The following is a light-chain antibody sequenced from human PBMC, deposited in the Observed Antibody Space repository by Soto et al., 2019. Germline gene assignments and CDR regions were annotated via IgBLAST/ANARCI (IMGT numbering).Light chain of an antibody. CDR2: DVR. Sequence: QSALTQPASVSGSPGQSITISCTGTSSDVGGYNYVSWYQQHPGKAPKLMIYDVRVRPSGVSNRFSGSKSGNTASLTISGLQAEDGADYYCNSYTSDNTYVFGTGTKVT. V-gene: IGLV2-14*01. CDR1: SSDVGGYNY. CDR3: NSYTSDNTYV. J-gene: IGLJ1*01.